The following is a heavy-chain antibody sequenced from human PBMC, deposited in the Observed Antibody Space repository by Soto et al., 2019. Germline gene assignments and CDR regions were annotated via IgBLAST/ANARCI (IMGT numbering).Heavy chain of an antibody. V-gene: IGHV1-69*06. Sequence: QVQLVQSGAEVKKPGSSVKVSCKASGGTFSSYAISWVRQAPGQGLEWMGGIITIFGTANYAQKFQGRVTITADKSTSTAYMELSRLRSEDTAVYYCAKVGIAAAGTYFQHWGQGTLVTVSS. J-gene: IGHJ1*01. D-gene: IGHD6-13*01. CDR2: IITIFGTA. CDR1: GGTFSSYA. CDR3: AKVGIAAAGTYFQH.